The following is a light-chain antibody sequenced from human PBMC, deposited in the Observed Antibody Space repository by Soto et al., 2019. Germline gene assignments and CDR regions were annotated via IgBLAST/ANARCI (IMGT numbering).Light chain of an antibody. CDR2: DVS. CDR3: CSYTTSNTRQIV. Sequence: QSALTQPASVYGSPVQSITISCTGTSSDVGGYNYVSWYQQHPGKAPKFMIYDVSNRPSGVSNRFSGSKSGNTASLTISGLQAEDEADYYCCSYTTSNTRQIVFGTGTKVTVL. J-gene: IGLJ1*01. V-gene: IGLV2-14*01. CDR1: SSDVGGYNY.